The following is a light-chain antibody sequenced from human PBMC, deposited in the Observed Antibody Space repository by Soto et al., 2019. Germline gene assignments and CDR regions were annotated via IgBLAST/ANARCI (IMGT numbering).Light chain of an antibody. V-gene: IGLV2-14*01. CDR2: EVS. CDR1: SSDVGGYNL. CDR3: TSYTTSSTLV. Sequence: QSALTQPASVSGSPGQSITISCTGTSSDVGGYNLVSWYQQHPDKAPKLVIYEVSNRPSGVSNRFSGSKSGNTASLTISGLQAEDEADYFCTSYTTSSTLVFGGGTKLTVL. J-gene: IGLJ2*01.